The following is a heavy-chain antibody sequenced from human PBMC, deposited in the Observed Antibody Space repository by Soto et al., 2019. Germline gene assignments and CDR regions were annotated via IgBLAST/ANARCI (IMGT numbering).Heavy chain of an antibody. Sequence: QVQLVQSGAEVKKPESSVKVSCKAPGGTFNTYAISWVRQAPGQGLEWMGGIFPMFGTANYAQRFEDRVTITADESTNAVYMELSSLRSEDTAVYFCASGIQLWLRRINNGYSGWGQGTVVTVSS. CDR1: GGTFNTYA. V-gene: IGHV1-69*12. CDR2: IFPMFGTA. CDR3: ASGIQLWLRRINNGYSG. D-gene: IGHD5-18*01. J-gene: IGHJ4*02.